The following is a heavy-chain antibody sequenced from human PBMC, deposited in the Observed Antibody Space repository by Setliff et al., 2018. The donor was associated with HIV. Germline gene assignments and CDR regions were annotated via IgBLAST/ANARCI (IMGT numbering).Heavy chain of an antibody. D-gene: IGHD2-21*01. CDR2: TYSSGST. V-gene: IGHV4-61*09. J-gene: IGHJ4*02. Sequence: SETLSLTCTVSGGSISSDTSHYSWIRQPAGKGREWIGQTYSSGSTTCNPSLKSRVTISVDTSKNQFSLTLSSVTAADTAMYYCATYAGNGGGKGYWGQGTLVTVSS. CDR1: GGSISSDTSH. CDR3: ATYAGNGGGKGY.